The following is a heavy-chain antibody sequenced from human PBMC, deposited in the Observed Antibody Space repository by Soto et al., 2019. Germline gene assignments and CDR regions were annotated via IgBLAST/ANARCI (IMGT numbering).Heavy chain of an antibody. CDR3: ATDSEVDDADIRTHSAHHDC. CDR2: ISIGSSTI. D-gene: IGHD3-22*01. V-gene: IGHV3-48*02. Sequence: VQLVESGGGLVQPGGSLRLSCEASGFTFSSNGMNWVRQAPGKGLEWVSFISIGSSTINYADSVRGRFTISRDNAKNPLYLQINSLRHENTAVYYCATDSEVDDADIRTHSAHHDCWGQGTLVTLPS. CDR1: GFTFSSNG. J-gene: IGHJ4*02.